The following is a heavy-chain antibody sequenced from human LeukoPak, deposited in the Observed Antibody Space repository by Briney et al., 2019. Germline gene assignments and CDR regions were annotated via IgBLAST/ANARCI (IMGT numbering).Heavy chain of an antibody. D-gene: IGHD6-19*01. V-gene: IGHV3-64*01. CDR3: AAVSGWYNY. CDR2: ISSNGGST. J-gene: IGHJ4*02. Sequence: GGSLRLSCAASGFTFSSYAMHWVRQAPGKGLEYVSAISSNGGSTYYANSVKGRFTISRDNSKNTLYLQMGSLRAEDMAVYYCAAVSGWYNYWGQGTLVTVSS. CDR1: GFTFSSYA.